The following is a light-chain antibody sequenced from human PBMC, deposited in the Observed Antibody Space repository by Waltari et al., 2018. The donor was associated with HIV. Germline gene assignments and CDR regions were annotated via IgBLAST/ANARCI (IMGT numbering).Light chain of an antibody. Sequence: QSVLTQPPSVSGAPGQRVTISCTGSSPNIGAGYDVHWYQQIPGTAPKLLIYGNTNRPAGFSDRFSGSKSCTSASVAITGLQAEDEADYYCQSYDSRQGGVWVFGGGTTLTVL. V-gene: IGLV1-40*01. CDR2: GNT. J-gene: IGLJ3*02. CDR1: SPNIGAGYD. CDR3: QSYDSRQGGVWV.